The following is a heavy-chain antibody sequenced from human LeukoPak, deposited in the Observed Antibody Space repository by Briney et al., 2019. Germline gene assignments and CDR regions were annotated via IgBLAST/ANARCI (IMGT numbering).Heavy chain of an antibody. CDR1: GFTVSSNY. D-gene: IGHD3-9*01. Sequence: GGSLRLSCAASGFTVSSNYMSWVRQAPGKGLEWVSVIYSGGSTYYADSVKGRFTISRDNSKNTLYLQMNSLRAEDTAVYYCARGNYDILTGYRYFDYWGQGTLVTVSS. CDR2: IYSGGST. J-gene: IGHJ4*02. CDR3: ARGNYDILTGYRYFDY. V-gene: IGHV3-53*01.